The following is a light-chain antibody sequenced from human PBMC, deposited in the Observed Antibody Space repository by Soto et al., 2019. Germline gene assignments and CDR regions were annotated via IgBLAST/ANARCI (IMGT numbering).Light chain of an antibody. Sequence: DIVMTQSPDSLAVSLGERAIINCKSSQSVLYSSNNKNYLAWYQQKPGQPPELLIYWASTRESGVPDRFSGSGSGTDFTLTISSLQAEDVAVYYCQQYYSTPWTFGQGTKVEIK. CDR1: QSVLYSSNNKNY. CDR2: WAS. J-gene: IGKJ1*01. V-gene: IGKV4-1*01. CDR3: QQYYSTPWT.